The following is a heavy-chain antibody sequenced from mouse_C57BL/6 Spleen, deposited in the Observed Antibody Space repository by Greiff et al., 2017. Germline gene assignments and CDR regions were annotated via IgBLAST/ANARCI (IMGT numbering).Heavy chain of an antibody. D-gene: IGHD2-4*01. CDR3: AREGYDYDWYFDV. V-gene: IGHV3-6*01. CDR2: ISYDGSN. Sequence: EVQLVESGPGLVKPSQSLSLTCSVTGYSITSGYYWNWIRQFPGNKLEWMGYISYDGSNNYNPSLKNRISITRDTSKNQFFLKLNSVTTEDTATYYCAREGYDYDWYFDVWGTGPTVTVSS. J-gene: IGHJ1*03. CDR1: GYSITSGYY.